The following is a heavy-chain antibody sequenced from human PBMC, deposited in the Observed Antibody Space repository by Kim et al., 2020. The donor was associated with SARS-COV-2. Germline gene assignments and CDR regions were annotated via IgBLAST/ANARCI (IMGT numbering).Heavy chain of an antibody. J-gene: IGHJ5*02. V-gene: IGHV3-21*01. CDR3: ARDGSYGSNNLFDP. Sequence: ADSVKGRFTISRDNAKNSLYLQMNSLRAEDTAVYYCARDGSYGSNNLFDPWGQGTLVTVSS. D-gene: IGHD5-18*01.